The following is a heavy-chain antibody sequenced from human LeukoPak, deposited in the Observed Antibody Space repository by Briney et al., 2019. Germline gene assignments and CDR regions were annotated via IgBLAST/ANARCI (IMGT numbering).Heavy chain of an antibody. CDR3: AKGSWSDYNWFDP. J-gene: IGHJ5*02. D-gene: IGHD3-3*01. Sequence: PGGSLRLSCAASGFTFSSYGMHWVRQAPGKGLEWVAFIRYDGSNKYYADSVKGRFTISRDNSKNTLYLQMNSLRAEDTAVYYCAKGSWSDYNWFDPWGQGTLVTVSS. CDR2: IRYDGSNK. V-gene: IGHV3-30*02. CDR1: GFTFSSYG.